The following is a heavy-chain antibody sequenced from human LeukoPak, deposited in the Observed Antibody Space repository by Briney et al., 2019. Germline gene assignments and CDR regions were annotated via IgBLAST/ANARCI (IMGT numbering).Heavy chain of an antibody. CDR3: ARALTWSRGAFDI. Sequence: SETLSLTCAVYGGSFSGYYWSWIRQPPGKGLGWIGEINHSGSTNYNPSLKSRVTISVDTSKNQFSLKLSSVTAADTAVYYCARALTWSRGAFDIWGQGTMVTVSS. CDR1: GGSFSGYY. CDR2: INHSGST. V-gene: IGHV4-34*01. D-gene: IGHD3-16*01. J-gene: IGHJ3*02.